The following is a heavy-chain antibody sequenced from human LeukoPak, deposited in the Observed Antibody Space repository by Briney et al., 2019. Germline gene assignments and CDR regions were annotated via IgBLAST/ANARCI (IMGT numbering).Heavy chain of an antibody. V-gene: IGHV3-23*01. CDR2: ISGSGGAT. CDR3: VKGGAYSDYYFDD. Sequence: PGGSLRLSCAASGFTFSSYAMSWVRQAPGKGLEWVSNISGSGGATYYADSVKGRFTISRDNSKYTLYLQMNSLRAEDTAVYYCVKGGAYSDYYFDDWGQGTLVTVSS. CDR1: GFTFSSYA. J-gene: IGHJ4*02. D-gene: IGHD5-12*01.